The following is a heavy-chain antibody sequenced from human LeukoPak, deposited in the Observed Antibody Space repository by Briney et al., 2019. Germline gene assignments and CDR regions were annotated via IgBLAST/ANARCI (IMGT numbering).Heavy chain of an antibody. CDR2: ISSSSSYI. CDR3: AREAYSSGYYSPYFDY. CDR1: GLTFSSYS. D-gene: IGHD3-22*01. J-gene: IGHJ4*02. V-gene: IGHV3-21*01. Sequence: GGSLRLSCAASGLTFSSYSMNWVRQAPGKGLEWVSSISSSSSYIYYADSVKGRFTISRDNAKNSLYLQMNSLRAEDTAVYYCAREAYSSGYYSPYFDYWGQGTLVTVSS.